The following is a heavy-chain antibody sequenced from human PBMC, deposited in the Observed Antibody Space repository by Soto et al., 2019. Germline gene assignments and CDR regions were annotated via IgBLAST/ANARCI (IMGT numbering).Heavy chain of an antibody. CDR1: GGTFSSYA. Sequence: SVKVSCKASGGTFSSYAISWVRQAPGQGLEWMGGIIPIVGTANYAQRFQGRVTITADESTSTAYMELSSLRSEDTAVYYCARAHITVFGAVITPDYYYGMDVWGQGTTVTVSS. CDR3: ARAHITVFGAVITPDYYYGMDV. D-gene: IGHD3-3*01. J-gene: IGHJ6*02. CDR2: IIPIVGTA. V-gene: IGHV1-69*13.